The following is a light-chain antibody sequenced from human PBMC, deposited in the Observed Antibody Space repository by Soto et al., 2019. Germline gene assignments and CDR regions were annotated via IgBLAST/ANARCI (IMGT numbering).Light chain of an antibody. Sequence: QLVLTQSPSASASLGASVKLTCTLSSGHSNYAIAWHQQQPEKGPRYLMKLNSDGSHSKGDGIPDRFSGSSSGAERYLTISSLQSEDEGDYYCQTWGSGIRVLGGGTQLTV. J-gene: IGLJ2*01. CDR2: LNSDGSH. CDR1: SGHSNYA. CDR3: QTWGSGIRV. V-gene: IGLV4-69*01.